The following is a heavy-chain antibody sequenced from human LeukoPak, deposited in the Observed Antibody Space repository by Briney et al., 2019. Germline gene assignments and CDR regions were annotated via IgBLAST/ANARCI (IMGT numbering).Heavy chain of an antibody. V-gene: IGHV1-18*01. CDR1: GYTFNSYG. D-gene: IGHD1-26*01. Sequence: ASVKVSCKASGYTFNSYGFSWVRQAPGQGLEGMGWISAYNGHTNYAQKFQGRVTMTTDTSTSTAYMYLRSLRSDDTAVYYCARFLPQKWELPGTWFDPWGQGTLVTVSS. CDR3: ARFLPQKWELPGTWFDP. J-gene: IGHJ5*02. CDR2: ISAYNGHT.